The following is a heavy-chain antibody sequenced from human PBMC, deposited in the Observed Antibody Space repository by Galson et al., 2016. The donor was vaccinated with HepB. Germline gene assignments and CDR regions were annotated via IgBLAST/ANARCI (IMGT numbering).Heavy chain of an antibody. CDR1: GFTFSNYW. V-gene: IGHV3-7*03. J-gene: IGHJ4*02. CDR2: IKQDGSAQ. D-gene: IGHD1-26*01. Sequence: SLRLSCAASGFTFSNYWMTWVRQAPGKGLEWVANIKQDGSAQFYVDSVRGRFAISRDNDKNSVYLQMSSLRAEDTAVYYCAGGAGWESDYWGQGTLVTVSS. CDR3: AGGAGWESDY.